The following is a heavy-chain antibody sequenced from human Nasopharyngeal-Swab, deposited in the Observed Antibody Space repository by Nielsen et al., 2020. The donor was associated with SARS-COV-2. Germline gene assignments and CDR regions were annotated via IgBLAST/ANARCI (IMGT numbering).Heavy chain of an antibody. CDR3: AIPTRSTPFGY. V-gene: IGHV3-7*03. Sequence: GESLKISCAASGFTFSDYWMSWDRQAPRKGLEWVATICPDGSDGQYVDSVRGRLTISRDNAKNSLYLQMSSLRAEDTAVYYCAIPTRSTPFGYWGQGTLVTVSS. CDR2: ICPDGSDG. CDR1: GFTFSDYW. D-gene: IGHD2-15*01. J-gene: IGHJ4*02.